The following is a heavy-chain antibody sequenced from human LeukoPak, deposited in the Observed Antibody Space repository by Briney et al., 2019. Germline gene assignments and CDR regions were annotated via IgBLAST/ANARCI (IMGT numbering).Heavy chain of an antibody. CDR2: ISGSGGST. J-gene: IGHJ6*02. CDR3: AKDTHYYDSSGYPPYYYYYGMDV. CDR1: GFTFSSYA. Sequence: GSLRLSCAASGFTFSSYAMSWVRQAPGKGLEWVSAISGSGGSTYYADSVKGRFTISRDNSKNTLYLQMNSLRAEDTAVYYCAKDTHYYDSSGYPPYYYYYGMDVWGQGTTVTVSS. D-gene: IGHD3-22*01. V-gene: IGHV3-23*01.